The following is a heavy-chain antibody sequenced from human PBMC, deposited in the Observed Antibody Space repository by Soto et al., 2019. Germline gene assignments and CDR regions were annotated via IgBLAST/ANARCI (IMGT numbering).Heavy chain of an antibody. CDR1: VGSISSSSYY. CDR2: IYYSGST. D-gene: IGHD6-13*01. CDR3: ARQATAPGTSRFAP. Sequence: QLQLQESGPGLVKPSETLSLTCTVSVGSISSSSYYWGWSRQPPGNGLEWIGSIYYSGSTYYRPSLNSRDTNSVDTPKNPDTLKLTSVTAADTAVYYSARQATAPGTSRFAPWGQGTQVTVSS. J-gene: IGHJ5*02. V-gene: IGHV4-39*02.